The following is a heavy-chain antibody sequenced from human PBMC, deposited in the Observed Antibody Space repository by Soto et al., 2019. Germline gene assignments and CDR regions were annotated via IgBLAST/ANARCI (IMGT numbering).Heavy chain of an antibody. J-gene: IGHJ3*02. Sequence: QVQLQESGPGLVKPSQTLSLTCTVSGGSISSGGYYWSWIRQHPGKGLEWIGYIYYSGSTYYNPSLKSRVTKSVDTSKNQFSLKLSSVTAADTAVYYCARAGWGSSEEGYDAFDIWGQGTMVTVSS. CDR3: ARAGWGSSEEGYDAFDI. V-gene: IGHV4-31*03. CDR1: GGSISSGGYY. CDR2: IYYSGST. D-gene: IGHD6-6*01.